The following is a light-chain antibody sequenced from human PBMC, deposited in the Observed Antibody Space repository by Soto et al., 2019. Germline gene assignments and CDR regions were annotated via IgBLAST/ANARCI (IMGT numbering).Light chain of an antibody. J-gene: IGLJ1*01. CDR3: QYYDSSMSAYV. V-gene: IGLV1-40*01. CDR1: SSNIGAGYD. Sequence: QSVLTQPTSEAGAPGQRVTISCTGSSSNIGAGYDVHWYQQLPGTAPKLLIYGNSNRPSGVPDRFSGSKSGTSASLAITGLQAEDEADYYCQYYDSSMSAYVFGTGTKVTVL. CDR2: GNS.